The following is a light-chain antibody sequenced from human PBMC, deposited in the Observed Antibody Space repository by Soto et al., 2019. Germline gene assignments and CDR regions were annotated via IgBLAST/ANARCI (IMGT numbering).Light chain of an antibody. Sequence: QSVLTQPPSVSAAPGQKVTISCSGSSSNIGNNYESWYQQLPGTAPKLLIYENNKRPSGIPDRFSGSKSGTSATLGITGLQTGDEADYYCGTWDSSLSAGLFGTGTKLTVL. CDR2: ENN. J-gene: IGLJ1*01. V-gene: IGLV1-51*02. CDR3: GTWDSSLSAGL. CDR1: SSNIGNNY.